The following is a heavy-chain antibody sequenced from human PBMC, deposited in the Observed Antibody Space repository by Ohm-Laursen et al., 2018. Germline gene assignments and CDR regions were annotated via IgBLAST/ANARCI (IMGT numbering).Heavy chain of an antibody. J-gene: IGHJ4*02. CDR1: GFTFSSYS. Sequence: SLRLSCTASGFTFSSYSMNWVRQAPGKGLEWVSYISSGSSNIYYADSVKGRFTISRDNAKNSLYLQMNSLRAEDTAVYYCASAYSYSTPHYLDYWGQGTLVTVSS. CDR2: ISSGSSNI. CDR3: ASAYSYSTPHYLDY. V-gene: IGHV3-48*04. D-gene: IGHD5-18*01.